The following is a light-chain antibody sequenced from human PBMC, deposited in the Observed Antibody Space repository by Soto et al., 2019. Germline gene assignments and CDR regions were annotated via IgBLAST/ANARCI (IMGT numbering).Light chain of an antibody. CDR3: QQSYSTPRT. CDR2: AAS. CDR1: QSIRSY. J-gene: IGKJ1*01. Sequence: DIQMTQSPSSLSASVGDRVTITCRASQSIRSYLNWYQQKPGKAPKLLIYAASSLQSGVPSRFSGSVSGTEFPLTIISLQPEDFATYYCQQSYSTPRTFGQGTQVEIK. V-gene: IGKV1-39*01.